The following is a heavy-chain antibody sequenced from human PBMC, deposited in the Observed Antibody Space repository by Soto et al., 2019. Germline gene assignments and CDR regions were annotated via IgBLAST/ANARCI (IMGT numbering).Heavy chain of an antibody. Sequence: QVQLVESGGGVVQPGRSLRLSCAASGFTFSSYGMHWVRQAPGKGLEWVAVISYDGSNKYYADSVKGRFTISRDNSKNTLYLQMNSLRAEDTAVYYCAKLPGSSGLFDYWDQGTLVTVSS. CDR2: ISYDGSNK. CDR1: GFTFSSYG. V-gene: IGHV3-30*18. D-gene: IGHD6-19*01. J-gene: IGHJ4*02. CDR3: AKLPGSSGLFDY.